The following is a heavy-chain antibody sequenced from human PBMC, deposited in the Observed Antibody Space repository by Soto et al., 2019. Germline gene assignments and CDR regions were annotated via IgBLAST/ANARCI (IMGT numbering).Heavy chain of an antibody. V-gene: IGHV3-23*01. J-gene: IGHJ4*02. Sequence: EVQLLGSGGGLKQPGGSLRLSCAASGFNFARYAMSWVRQAPGKGLEWVSGISAGGDTTNYADSVKGRFTISRDDSKNTLYLRMNSLRAEDTAVYYCAKDPNQIFGVVIDYWGQGSLVTVSS. CDR3: AKDPNQIFGVVIDY. CDR2: ISAGGDTT. CDR1: GFNFARYA. D-gene: IGHD3-3*01.